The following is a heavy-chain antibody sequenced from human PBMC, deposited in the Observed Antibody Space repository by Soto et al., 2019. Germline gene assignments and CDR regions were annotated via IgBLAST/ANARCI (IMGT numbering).Heavy chain of an antibody. CDR1: GFTFSNAW. CDR2: IKSKTDGGTT. CDR3: TTDSSRLYCSGGSCYPDYYYYMDV. V-gene: IGHV3-15*01. Sequence: VQLVESGGGLVKPGGSLRLSCEASGFTFSNAWMSWVRQAPGKGLEWVGRIKSKTDGGTTDYAAPVKGRFTISRDDSKNTLYLQMNSLKTEDTAVYYCTTDSSRLYCSGGSCYPDYYYYMDVWGKGTTVTVSS. J-gene: IGHJ6*03. D-gene: IGHD2-15*01.